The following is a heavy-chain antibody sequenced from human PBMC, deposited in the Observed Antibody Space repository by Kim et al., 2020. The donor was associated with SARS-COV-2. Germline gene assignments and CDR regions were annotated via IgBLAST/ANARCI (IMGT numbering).Heavy chain of an antibody. J-gene: IGHJ4*02. D-gene: IGHD2-8*02. CDR2: ISFDGSKK. V-gene: IGHV3-30*18. Sequence: GGSLRLSCIVSGFTFNTYGMHWVRQAPGQGLEWVAVISFDGSKKYYADSVKGRFSVSRDNSKNTLYLQMNSLRAEDTAVYYCTKDRYCTSVSCPTDYWGQGTLVTVSS. CDR1: GFTFNTYG. CDR3: TKDRYCTSVSCPTDY.